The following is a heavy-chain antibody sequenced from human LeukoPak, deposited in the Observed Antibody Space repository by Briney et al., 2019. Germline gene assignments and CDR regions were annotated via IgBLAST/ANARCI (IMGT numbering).Heavy chain of an antibody. D-gene: IGHD3-22*01. V-gene: IGHV3-23*01. CDR3: AKGYDCSGYFGTPFDY. CDR2: ISGSGGST. Sequence: PGGSLRLSCAASGFTFSSYAMSWVRQAPGKGLEWISAISGSGGSTYYADSVKGRFTISRDNSKNTLYLQMNSLRAEDTAVYYCAKGYDCSGYFGTPFDYWGQGTLVTVSS. CDR1: GFTFSSYA. J-gene: IGHJ4*02.